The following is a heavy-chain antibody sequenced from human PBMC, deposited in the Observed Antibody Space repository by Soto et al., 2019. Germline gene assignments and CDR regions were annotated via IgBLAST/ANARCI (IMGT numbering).Heavy chain of an antibody. CDR1: GYSFTDYH. CDR3: ARGDSTDCSNGVCSFFYNHDMDV. V-gene: IGHV1-2*04. D-gene: IGHD2-8*01. Sequence: ASVKVSCKASGYSFTDYHIHWVRQAPGQGLEWLGRINPKSGGTSTAQKFQGWVTMTTDTSISTASMELTRLTSDDTAIYYCARGDSTDCSNGVCSFFYNHDMDVWGQGTEGTV. J-gene: IGHJ6*02. CDR2: INPKSGGT.